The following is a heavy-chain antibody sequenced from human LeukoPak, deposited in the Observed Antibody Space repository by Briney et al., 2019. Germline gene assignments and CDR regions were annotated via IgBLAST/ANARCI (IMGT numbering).Heavy chain of an antibody. V-gene: IGHV3-53*01. D-gene: IGHD5-12*01. CDR2: IYSGGST. CDR3: ARDRERVRWLLDY. CDR1: GFTVSSNY. Sequence: AGGSLRLSCAASGFTVSSNYMSWVRQAPGKGLEWVSVIYSGGSTYYADSVKGRFTISRDNSKNTLYLQMNSLRAEDTAVYYCARDRERVRWLLDYWGQGTLVTVSS. J-gene: IGHJ4*02.